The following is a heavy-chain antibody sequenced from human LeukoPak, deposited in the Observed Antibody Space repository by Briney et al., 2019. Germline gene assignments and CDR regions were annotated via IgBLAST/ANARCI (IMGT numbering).Heavy chain of an antibody. D-gene: IGHD1-26*01. V-gene: IGHV4-39*01. CDR1: GVSISSSSYY. CDR2: IYYSGST. Sequence: LETLSLTCTVSGVSISSSSYYWGWIRQPPGKGLEWIGSIYYSGSTYYNPSLKSRVTISVDTSKNQFSLKLSSVTAADTAVYYCARHGSGNWFDPWGQGTLVTVSS. CDR3: ARHGSGNWFDP. J-gene: IGHJ5*02.